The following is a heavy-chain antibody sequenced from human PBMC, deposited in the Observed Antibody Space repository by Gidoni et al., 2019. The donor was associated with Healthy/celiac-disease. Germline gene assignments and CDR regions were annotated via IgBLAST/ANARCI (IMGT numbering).Heavy chain of an antibody. J-gene: IGHJ4*02. Sequence: EVQLLESGGGLVQPGGFLRLSCAASGFTFSSYAMSWVRQAPGKGLEWVSAIMGSGGSTYYADSVKGRFTISRDNSKNTLYLQMNSLRAEDTAVYYCAKDFHRGRAVAGDYWGQGTLVTVSS. V-gene: IGHV3-23*01. CDR3: AKDFHRGRAVAGDY. CDR2: IMGSGGST. CDR1: GFTFSSYA. D-gene: IGHD6-19*01.